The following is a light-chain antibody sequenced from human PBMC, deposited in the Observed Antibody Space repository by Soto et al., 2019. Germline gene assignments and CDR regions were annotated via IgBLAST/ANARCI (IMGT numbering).Light chain of an antibody. J-gene: IGKJ1*01. CDR2: HAS. CDR1: QSVSSF. Sequence: EIVLPQSPATLSLSPGERATLSCRASQSVSSFLAWYQQKPGQAPRLLIYHASNRATGIPARFSGGGSGTDFTLTISSLEPEDFALYYCQHRSNWPPTFGQGTKVEIK. CDR3: QHRSNWPPT. V-gene: IGKV3-11*01.